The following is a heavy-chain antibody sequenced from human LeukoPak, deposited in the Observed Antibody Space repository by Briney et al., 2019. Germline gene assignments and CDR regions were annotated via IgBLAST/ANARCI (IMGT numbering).Heavy chain of an antibody. D-gene: IGHD2-15*01. CDR2: ISGSGGST. V-gene: IGHV3-23*01. J-gene: IGHJ4*02. CDR1: EFTFSSYS. Sequence: GGSLRLSCAASEFTFSSYSMNWVRQAPGKGLEWVSAISGSGGSTYYADSVKGRFTISRDNSKNTLHLQMNSLRAEDTAVYYCAKNPWWQKTYYFDYWGQGTLVTVSS. CDR3: AKNPWWQKTYYFDY.